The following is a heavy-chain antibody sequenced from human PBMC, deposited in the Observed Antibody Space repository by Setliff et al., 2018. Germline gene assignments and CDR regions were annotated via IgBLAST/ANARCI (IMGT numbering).Heavy chain of an antibody. CDR3: ARDHSGWYGGAFDI. V-gene: IGHV2-26*01. Sequence: SGPTLVNPTETLTLTCTASGFSLSNDRMGVNWIRQPPGKALEWLAHIFSNDKKSYSTSLKSRLTISKDTSKSQVVLTMTNMDPVDTATYYCARDHSGWYGGAFDIWGQGTMVTVSS. CDR2: IFSNDKK. CDR1: GFSLSNDRMG. D-gene: IGHD6-19*01. J-gene: IGHJ3*02.